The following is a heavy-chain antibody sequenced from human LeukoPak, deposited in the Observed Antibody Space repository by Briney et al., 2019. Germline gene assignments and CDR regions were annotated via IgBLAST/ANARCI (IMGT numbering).Heavy chain of an antibody. Sequence: GGSLRLSCAASGFTFSSYSMNWIRQAPGKGLEWVSSISSSSSYIYYADSVKGRFTISRDNAKNSLYLQMNSLRAEDTAVYYCARTPYSSSWWNAFDIWGQGTMVTVSS. V-gene: IGHV3-21*01. J-gene: IGHJ3*02. CDR1: GFTFSSYS. CDR3: ARTPYSSSWWNAFDI. D-gene: IGHD6-13*01. CDR2: ISSSSSYI.